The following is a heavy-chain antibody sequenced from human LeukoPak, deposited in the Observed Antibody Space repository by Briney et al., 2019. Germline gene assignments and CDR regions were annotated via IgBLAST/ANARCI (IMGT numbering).Heavy chain of an antibody. D-gene: IGHD5-24*01. CDR1: GFTFSSYA. CDR3: AKDQWLQEEVPGYYFDY. Sequence: PGGSLRLSCAASGFTFSSYAMSWVRQAPGKGLEWVSAISGSGGSTYYADSVKGRFTISRDNSKNTLYLQMNSLRAEGTAVYYCAKDQWLQEEVPGYYFDYWGQGTLVTVSS. CDR2: ISGSGGST. J-gene: IGHJ4*02. V-gene: IGHV3-23*01.